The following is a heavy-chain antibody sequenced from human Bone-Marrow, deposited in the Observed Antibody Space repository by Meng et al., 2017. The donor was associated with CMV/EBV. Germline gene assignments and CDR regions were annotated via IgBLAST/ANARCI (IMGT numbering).Heavy chain of an antibody. CDR1: GFAFSRYW. D-gene: IGHD6-13*01. Sequence: GESLKISCAASGFAFSRYWMTWVRQAPGKGLEWVANIKEDGSEGYYVDSVKGRFTISRDNAKKSLYLQMNSLRPEDTAVYYCARVIAAADFFEYWGHGTLVTVSS. CDR3: ARVIAAADFFEY. V-gene: IGHV3-7*01. J-gene: IGHJ4*01. CDR2: IKEDGSEG.